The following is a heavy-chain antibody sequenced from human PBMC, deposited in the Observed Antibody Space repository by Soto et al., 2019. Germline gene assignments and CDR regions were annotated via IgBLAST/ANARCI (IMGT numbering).Heavy chain of an antibody. CDR3: GRHNPYSPHDY. D-gene: IGHD6-13*01. J-gene: IGHJ4*02. Sequence: PSETLSLTCTVSGGSISSYYWSWIRQPPGKGLEWIGYIYYSGSTNYNPSLKSRVTISVDTSKNQLSLKLSSVNAADTAVYYCGRHNPYSPHDYWGQGTLVTVSS. CDR1: GGSISSYY. CDR2: IYYSGST. V-gene: IGHV4-59*08.